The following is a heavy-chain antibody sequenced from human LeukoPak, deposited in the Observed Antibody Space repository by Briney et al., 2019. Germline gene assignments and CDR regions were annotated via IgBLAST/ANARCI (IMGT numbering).Heavy chain of an antibody. CDR1: GYSFTSYW. D-gene: IGHD2-2*02. Sequence: GESLKICCKGSGYSFTSYWIGWVRQMAGKGLEWMGIIYPGDSDTRYSPSFQGQVTISADKSISTAYLQWSSLKASDTAMYYCARHDSAAAILSWFDPWGQGTLVTVSS. V-gene: IGHV5-51*01. CDR3: ARHDSAAAILSWFDP. J-gene: IGHJ5*02. CDR2: IYPGDSDT.